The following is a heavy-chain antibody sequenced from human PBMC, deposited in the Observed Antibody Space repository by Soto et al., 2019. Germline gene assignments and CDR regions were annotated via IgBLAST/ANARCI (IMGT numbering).Heavy chain of an antibody. CDR1: GYTFTSYD. J-gene: IGHJ6*02. D-gene: IGHD2-15*01. Sequence: ASVKVSCKASGYTFTSYDINWVRQATGQGLEWMGWMNPNSGNTGYAQKFQGRVTMTRNTSISTAYMELSSLRSEDTAVYYCARGARYCSGGSCYSWGGMYVWGQGTTVTVSS. CDR2: MNPNSGNT. V-gene: IGHV1-8*01. CDR3: ARGARYCSGGSCYSWGGMYV.